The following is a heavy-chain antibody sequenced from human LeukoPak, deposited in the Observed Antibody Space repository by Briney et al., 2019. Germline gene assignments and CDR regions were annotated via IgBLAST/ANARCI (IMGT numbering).Heavy chain of an antibody. V-gene: IGHV1-8*03. J-gene: IGHJ4*02. D-gene: IGHD3-10*01. Sequence: ASVKVSCKASGYTFTSYDINWVRRATGQGLEWMGWMNPNSGNTGYSQKFQGRVTITRNTSISTAYMELSSLRSEDTAVYYCARGSGSGSYWSVDYWGQGTLVTVSS. CDR3: ARGSGSGSYWSVDY. CDR2: MNPNSGNT. CDR1: GYTFTSYD.